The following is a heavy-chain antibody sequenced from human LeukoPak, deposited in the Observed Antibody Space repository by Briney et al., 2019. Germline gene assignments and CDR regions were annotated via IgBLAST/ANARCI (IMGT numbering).Heavy chain of an antibody. D-gene: IGHD6-19*01. Sequence: GGSLRLSCAASGFTFSEYYMSWIRQAPGKGLEWVSDISSSGDIKSYADSVKGRFTISRDNAKKSLHLQMNSLRAEDTAVYYCAREXVAGTFDYWGQGALVTVSS. V-gene: IGHV3-11*01. CDR1: GFTFSEYY. CDR3: AREXVAGTFDY. CDR2: ISSSGDIK. J-gene: IGHJ4*02.